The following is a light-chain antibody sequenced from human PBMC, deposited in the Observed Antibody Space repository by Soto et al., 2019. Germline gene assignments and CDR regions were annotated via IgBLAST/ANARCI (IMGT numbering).Light chain of an antibody. J-gene: IGKJ1*01. CDR2: AAS. V-gene: IGKV1-17*03. Sequence: DIQMTQSPSAMSASVGDRVTITCRASQGISNSLAWFQQKPGKAPKRLIFAASSLQSGVPSRFSRSGSGTEFTLPISSLQPEDVASDYCLQHNSYPWTFGQGTKVEIK. CDR1: QGISNS. CDR3: LQHNSYPWT.